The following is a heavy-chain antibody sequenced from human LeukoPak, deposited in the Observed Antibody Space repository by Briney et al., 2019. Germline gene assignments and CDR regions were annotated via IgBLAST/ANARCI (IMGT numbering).Heavy chain of an antibody. J-gene: IGHJ4*02. CDR3: ATQVGGNRYYYGSGSPGRVDY. Sequence: PGGSLRLSCAASGFTFSSYAMSWVRQAPGKGLEWVSAISGSGGSTYYADSVKGRFTISRDNSKNTLYLQMNSLRAEDTAVYYCATQVGGNRYYYGSGSPGRVDYWGQGTLVTVSS. D-gene: IGHD3-10*01. CDR1: GFTFSSYA. CDR2: ISGSGGST. V-gene: IGHV3-23*01.